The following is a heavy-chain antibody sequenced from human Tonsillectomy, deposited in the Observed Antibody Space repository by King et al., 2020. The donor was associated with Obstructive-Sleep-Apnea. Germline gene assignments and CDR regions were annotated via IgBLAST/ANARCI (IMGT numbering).Heavy chain of an antibody. D-gene: IGHD6-13*01. J-gene: IGHJ4*02. CDR1: GYYISSSNW. Sequence: VQLQESGPGLVKPSDTLYLTCAVSGYYISSSNWWGWIRQPPGKGLEWIGFFYNGGSANYNPSLKSRVTMSVVTSKTQFSLKLTSVTAVDTAVYYCARAAIAPYYFDYWGQGTLVTVSS. CDR2: FYNGGSA. CDR3: ARAAIAPYYFDY. V-gene: IGHV4-28*03.